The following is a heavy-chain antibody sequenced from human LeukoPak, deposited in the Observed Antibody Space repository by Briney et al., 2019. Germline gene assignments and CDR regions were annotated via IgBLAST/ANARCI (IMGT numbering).Heavy chain of an antibody. CDR3: ARDRRAAAGKGFDY. V-gene: IGHV1-46*01. J-gene: IGHJ4*02. CDR2: INPSGGST. CDR1: GYTFTGYY. Sequence: ASVKVSCKASGYTFTGYYMHWVRQAPSQGLEWMGIINPSGGSTIYAQKFQGRVTMTRDMSTSTVYMELSSLRSEDTAVYYCARDRRAAAGKGFDYWGQGTLVTVSS. D-gene: IGHD6-13*01.